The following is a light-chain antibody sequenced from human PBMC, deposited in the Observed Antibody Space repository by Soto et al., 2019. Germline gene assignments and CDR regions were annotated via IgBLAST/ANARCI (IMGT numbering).Light chain of an antibody. CDR3: TSFTTTNIWV. CDR1: SSDIGVYNY. CDR2: EVS. V-gene: IGLV2-14*01. J-gene: IGLJ3*02. Sequence: QSALTQPASVSGSPGQSITISCTGTSSDIGVYNYVSWYQQHPGKAPKLVICEVSNRPSGVSSRFSGSKSGNTASLTISWLRAEDEADYYCTSFTTTNIWVFGGGTQLTVL.